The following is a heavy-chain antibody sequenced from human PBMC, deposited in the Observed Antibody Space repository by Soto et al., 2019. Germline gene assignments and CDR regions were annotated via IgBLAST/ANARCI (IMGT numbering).Heavy chain of an antibody. CDR2: IYYNGDT. J-gene: IGHJ3*01. D-gene: IGHD1-20*01. CDR3: ARLLIDNWNQEHAFDF. Sequence: QLQLQESGPGLVKPAETLSLKCAVSGGSVSSGNYFWGWLRQPPWKGLEWIGNIYYNGDTCYSPSVKSRVTMSVDTAQNQFSLRLTTVTAADTAVYYCARLLIDNWNQEHAFDFWGQGTLVTVSS. V-gene: IGHV4-39*01. CDR1: GGSVSSGNYF.